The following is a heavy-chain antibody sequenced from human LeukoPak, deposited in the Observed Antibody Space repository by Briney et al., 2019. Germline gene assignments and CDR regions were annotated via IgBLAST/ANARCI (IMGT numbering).Heavy chain of an antibody. J-gene: IGHJ4*02. V-gene: IGHV4-59*13. CDR2: IYYSGDT. CDR3: ARDSAASPFGS. CDR1: GGSISGYY. D-gene: IGHD6-25*01. Sequence: SETLSLTCTVSGGSISGYYWNWIRLPPGKGLEWIGYIYYSGDTNYNFSLKSRVTISLDTPKNQFSLKLSSVTAADTAVYYCARDSAASPFGSWGQGTLVTVSS.